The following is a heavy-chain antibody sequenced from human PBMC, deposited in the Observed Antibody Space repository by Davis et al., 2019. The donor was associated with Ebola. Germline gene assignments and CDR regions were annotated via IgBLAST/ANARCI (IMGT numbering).Heavy chain of an antibody. CDR2: ISSSSSYT. D-gene: IGHD6-13*01. CDR1: GFTFSDYY. V-gene: IGHV3-11*06. CDR3: ARDRDNAGSWYGIDY. Sequence: PGGSLRLSCAASGFTFSDYYMSWIRQAPGKGLEWVSYISSSSSYTNYADSVKGRFTISRDNAKNSLYLQMNSLRAEDTAVYYCARDRDNAGSWYGIDYWGQGTLVTVSS. J-gene: IGHJ4*02.